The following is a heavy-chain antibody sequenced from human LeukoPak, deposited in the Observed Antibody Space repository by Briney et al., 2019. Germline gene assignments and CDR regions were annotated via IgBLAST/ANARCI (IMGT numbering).Heavy chain of an antibody. CDR1: GFIFNTYE. Sequence: GGSLRLSCAAFGFIFNTYEINWVRQAPGKGLEWVSYISSSGSRIYYADSVKGRFTISRDNAKNSLYLQMNSLRAEDTAIYYCARPRSDLYGMDVWGQGTTVIVSS. CDR3: ARPRSDLYGMDV. J-gene: IGHJ6*02. V-gene: IGHV3-48*03. CDR2: ISSSGSRI.